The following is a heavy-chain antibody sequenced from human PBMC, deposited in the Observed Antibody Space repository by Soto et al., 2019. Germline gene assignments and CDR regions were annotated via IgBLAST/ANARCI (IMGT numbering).Heavy chain of an antibody. CDR3: ALTVVAATYDFDY. J-gene: IGHJ4*02. CDR1: GYSFTSYW. V-gene: IGHV5-51*01. CDR2: IYPGDSDT. D-gene: IGHD2-15*01. Sequence: PGESLKISCKGSGYSFTSYWIGWVRQMPGKGLEWMGIIYPGDSDTRYSPSFQGQVTISADKSISTAYLQWSSLKAPDTAMYYCALTVVAATYDFDYWGQGTLVSVSS.